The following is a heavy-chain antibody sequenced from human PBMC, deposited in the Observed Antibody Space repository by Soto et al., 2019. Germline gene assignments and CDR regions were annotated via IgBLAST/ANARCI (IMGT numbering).Heavy chain of an antibody. V-gene: IGHV1-2*04. CDR3: ARAITYCGGDCYPSAFDI. CDR2: INPNSGGT. J-gene: IGHJ3*02. Sequence: ASVKVSCKASGYTFTGYYMHWVRQAPGQGLEWMGWINPNSGGTNYAQKFQGWVTMTRDTSISTAYMELSRLRSDDTTVYYCARAITYCGGDCYPSAFDIWGQGTIVTVSS. D-gene: IGHD2-21*02. CDR1: GYTFTGYY.